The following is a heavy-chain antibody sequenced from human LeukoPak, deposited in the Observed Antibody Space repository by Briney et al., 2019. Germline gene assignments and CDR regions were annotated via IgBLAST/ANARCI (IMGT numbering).Heavy chain of an antibody. D-gene: IGHD3-3*01. J-gene: IGHJ3*02. CDR3: ASWSGYTPFDI. CDR2: INSDGSST. V-gene: IGHV3-74*01. Sequence: PGGSLRLSCAASGFTLSSYWVHWVRHAPGKGLVWVSRINSDGSSTSYADSVKGRFTISRDNAKNPLHLQMNSLRAEDTAVYYCASWSGYTPFDIWGQGTMVTVSS. CDR1: GFTLSSYW.